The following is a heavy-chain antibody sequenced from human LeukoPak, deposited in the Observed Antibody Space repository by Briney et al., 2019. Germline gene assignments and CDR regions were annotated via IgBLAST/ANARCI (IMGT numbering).Heavy chain of an antibody. Sequence: PGGSLRLSCAASGFTVSSNYMSWVRQAPGKGLEWVSVIYSGGSTYYADSVKGRFTISRDNSKNTLYLQMNSRRAEDTAVYYCARVDTYSYGYDYWGQGTLVTVSS. J-gene: IGHJ4*02. CDR1: GFTVSSNY. V-gene: IGHV3-53*01. CDR3: ARVDTYSYGYDY. CDR2: IYSGGST. D-gene: IGHD5-18*01.